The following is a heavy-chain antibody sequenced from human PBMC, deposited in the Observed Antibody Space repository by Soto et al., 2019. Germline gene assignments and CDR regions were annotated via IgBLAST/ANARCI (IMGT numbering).Heavy chain of an antibody. Sequence: QVELVESGGGVVQPGRSLRLSCAASGFTFSSYAMHWVRQAPGKGLEWVAVISYDGSNEYYADSVKGRFTISRDNPKNTLSLQMTSRRADDTAVYYCAKALQLRRDNYYYYYGMDVWGQGTTVTVSS. CDR1: GFTFSSYA. CDR2: ISYDGSNE. V-gene: IGHV3-30*18. D-gene: IGHD2-2*01. J-gene: IGHJ6*02. CDR3: AKALQLRRDNYYYYYGMDV.